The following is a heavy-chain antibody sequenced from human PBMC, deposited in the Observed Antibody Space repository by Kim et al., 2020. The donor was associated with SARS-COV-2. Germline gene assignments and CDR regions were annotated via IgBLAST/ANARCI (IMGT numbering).Heavy chain of an antibody. J-gene: IGHJ4*02. D-gene: IGHD6-19*01. V-gene: IGHV4-34*01. CDR3: ASWIAVAGTACVDY. Sequence: NPSLKSRVTISVDTSKNLFSLKLGAVTAADTAVYYCASWIAVAGTACVDYWGQGTLVTVSS.